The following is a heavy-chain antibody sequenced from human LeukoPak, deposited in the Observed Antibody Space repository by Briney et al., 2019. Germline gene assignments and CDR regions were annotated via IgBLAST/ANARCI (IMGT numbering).Heavy chain of an antibody. CDR2: IYYSGST. CDR1: GGSISSSSYY. CDR3: ARQGWYYYDSSGYAFDY. D-gene: IGHD3-22*01. Sequence: PSETLSLTCTVSGGSISSSSYYWGWIRQPPGKGLEWIGSIYYSGSTNYNPSLKSRVTISVDTSKNQFSLKLSSVTAADTAVYYCARQGWYYYDSSGYAFDYWGQGTLVTVSS. J-gene: IGHJ4*02. V-gene: IGHV4-39*01.